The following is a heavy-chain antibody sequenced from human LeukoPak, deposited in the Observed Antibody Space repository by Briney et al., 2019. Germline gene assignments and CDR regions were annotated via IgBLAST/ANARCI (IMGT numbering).Heavy chain of an antibody. Sequence: PGGSLRLSCVASGFSFSSYAMNWVRQAPGKGPEWVAAIWSDGRRIYYADSVEGRFTISRDDSKNTLYLQMNTLRAEDTAVYYCAKDYYESGSYYQRDFDHWGQGTLVTVSS. CDR1: GFSFSSYA. J-gene: IGHJ4*02. CDR3: AKDYYESGSYYQRDFDH. V-gene: IGHV3-33*06. D-gene: IGHD3-10*01. CDR2: IWSDGRRI.